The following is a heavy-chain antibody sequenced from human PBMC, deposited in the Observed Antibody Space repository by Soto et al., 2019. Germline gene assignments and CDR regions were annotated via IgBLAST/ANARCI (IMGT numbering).Heavy chain of an antibody. D-gene: IGHD2-15*01. Sequence: SETLSLTCTVSGDSINTYFWTWIRQPAGKGLEWIGRIYISGTTDYNPSLKSRVTMSVDTSKNQFPLKLTSVTAADTAVYYCARLAVARAVSAWFDPWGQGTLVTVSS. CDR3: ARLAVARAVSAWFDP. J-gene: IGHJ5*02. V-gene: IGHV4-4*07. CDR2: IYISGTT. CDR1: GDSINTYF.